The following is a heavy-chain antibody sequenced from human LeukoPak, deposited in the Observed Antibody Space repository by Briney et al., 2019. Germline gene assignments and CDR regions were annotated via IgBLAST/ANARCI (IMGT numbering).Heavy chain of an antibody. CDR2: INHSGST. V-gene: IGHV4-34*01. CDR3: VTYYFDSSGPKKNY. D-gene: IGHD3-22*01. CDR1: GGSFSGYY. J-gene: IGHJ4*02. Sequence: SETLSLTCAVYGGSFSGYYWSWIRQPPGKGLEWIGEINHSGSTNYNPSLKSRVTISVDTSKKQFSLKLSSVTAADTAVYYCVTYYFDSSGPKKNYWGQGTQVTVSS.